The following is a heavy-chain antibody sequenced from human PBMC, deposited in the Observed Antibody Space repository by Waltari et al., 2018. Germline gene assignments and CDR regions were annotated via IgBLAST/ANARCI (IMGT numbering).Heavy chain of an antibody. Sequence: EVQLVESGGGLVKPGGSLRLSCAASGFTFRNAPMTLVRQAPGKGLEWVSSISSRTTYIYYADSVKGRFTISRDNAKNSLYLQMNSLRAEDTAVYYCARGILRSSEWLLMDYCEYWGQGALVTVSS. D-gene: IGHD3-3*01. J-gene: IGHJ4*02. CDR3: ARGILRSSEWLLMDYCEY. V-gene: IGHV3-21*01. CDR2: ISSRTTYI. CDR1: GFTFRNAP.